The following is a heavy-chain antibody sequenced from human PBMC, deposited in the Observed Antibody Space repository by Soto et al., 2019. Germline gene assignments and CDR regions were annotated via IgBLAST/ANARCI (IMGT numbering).Heavy chain of an antibody. CDR2: IYYSGST. Sequence: PSETLSLTCTVSGGSISSSSYYWGWIRQPPGKGLEWIGSIYYSGSTYYNPSLKSRVTISVDTSKNHFSLKLSSVTAADTAVYYCARTRAVWFDPWGQGTLVTSPQ. D-gene: IGHD6-19*01. CDR3: ARTRAVWFDP. V-gene: IGHV4-39*01. CDR1: GGSISSSSYY. J-gene: IGHJ5*02.